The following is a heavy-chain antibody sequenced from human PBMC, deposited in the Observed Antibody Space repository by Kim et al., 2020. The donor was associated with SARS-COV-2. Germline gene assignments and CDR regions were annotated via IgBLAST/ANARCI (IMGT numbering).Heavy chain of an antibody. CDR3: ARDGDYGSGANWFDP. D-gene: IGHD3-10*01. CDR2: INAGNGNT. Sequence: ASVKVSCKASGYTFTSYAMHWVRQAPGQRLEWMGWINAGNGNTKYSQKFQGRVTITRDTSASTAYMELSSLRSEDTAVYYCARDGDYGSGANWFDPWGQGTLVTVSS. J-gene: IGHJ5*02. V-gene: IGHV1-3*01. CDR1: GYTFTSYA.